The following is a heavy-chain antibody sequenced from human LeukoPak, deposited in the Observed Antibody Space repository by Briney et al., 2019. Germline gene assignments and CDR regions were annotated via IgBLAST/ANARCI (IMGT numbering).Heavy chain of an antibody. D-gene: IGHD2-21*02. CDR2: VYTSGST. CDR3: ARGGYCGGDCYFYY. J-gene: IGHJ4*02. V-gene: IGHV4-61*02. Sequence: SETLSLTCTVSGGSISSGSYYWSWIRQPAGKGLEWIGRVYTSGSTNYNPSLKSRVTISVDTSKNQFSLKLSSVTAADTAVYYCARGGYCGGDCYFYYWGQGTLVTVSS. CDR1: GGSISSGSYY.